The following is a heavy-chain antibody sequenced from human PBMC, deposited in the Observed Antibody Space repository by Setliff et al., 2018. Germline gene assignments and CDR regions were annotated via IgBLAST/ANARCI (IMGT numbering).Heavy chain of an antibody. Sequence: PSETLSLTCTVSGGSISSSSYYWGWIRQPPGKGLEWIGSIYHSGSTYYNPSLKSRVTISVDTSKNQFSLKLSSVTAADTAVYYCARQPEGGYYDSSGYYGMAPYYFDHWGQGTLVTVSS. D-gene: IGHD3-22*01. V-gene: IGHV4-39*01. CDR3: ARQPEGGYYDSSGYYGMAPYYFDH. J-gene: IGHJ4*02. CDR2: IYHSGST. CDR1: GGSISSSSYY.